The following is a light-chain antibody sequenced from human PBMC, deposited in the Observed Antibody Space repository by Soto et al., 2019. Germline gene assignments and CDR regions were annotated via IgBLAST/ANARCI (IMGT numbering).Light chain of an antibody. V-gene: IGKV1-5*03. J-gene: IGKJ2*01. CDR1: QSISSW. CDR3: QQYNSYSPYT. CDR2: KAS. Sequence: DIQMTQSPSTLSASVGERVTITCRASQSISSWLAWYQQKPGKAPKLLIYKASSLESGVPSRFSGSESGTEFTITISSLQPDDFATYYYQQYNSYSPYTFGQGTKLEIK.